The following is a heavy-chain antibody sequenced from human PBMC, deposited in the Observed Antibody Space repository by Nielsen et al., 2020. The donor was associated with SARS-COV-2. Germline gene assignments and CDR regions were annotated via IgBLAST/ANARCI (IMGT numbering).Heavy chain of an antibody. CDR2: INHSGST. J-gene: IGHJ4*02. CDR3: ARGTSIAARRYYFDY. Sequence: SETLSLTCAVYGGSFSGYYWSWIRQPPGKGLEWIGEINHSGSTNYNPSLKSRVTISVDTSKNQFSLKLSSVTAADTAVYYCARGTSIAARRYYFDYWGQGILVTVSS. D-gene: IGHD6-6*01. V-gene: IGHV4-34*01. CDR1: GGSFSGYY.